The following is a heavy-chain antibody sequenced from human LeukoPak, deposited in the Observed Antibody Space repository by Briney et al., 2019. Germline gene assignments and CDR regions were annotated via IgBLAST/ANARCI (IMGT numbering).Heavy chain of an antibody. Sequence: VASVKVSCKASGYTFTSYGISWVRQAPGQGLEWMGWISAYNGNTNYAQKLQGRVTMTTDTSTSTAYMELRSLRSDDTAVYYCARDTGYGYSSGWYVQLEFDYWGQGTLVTVSS. D-gene: IGHD6-19*01. J-gene: IGHJ4*02. CDR1: GYTFTSYG. CDR2: ISAYNGNT. CDR3: ARDTGYGYSSGWYVQLEFDY. V-gene: IGHV1-18*01.